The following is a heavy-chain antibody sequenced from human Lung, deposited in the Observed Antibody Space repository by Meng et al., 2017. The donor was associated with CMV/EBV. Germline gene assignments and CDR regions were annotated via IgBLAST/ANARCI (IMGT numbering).Heavy chain of an antibody. Sequence: SXXVSXKASGGTFSSYTISWVRQAPGQGLEWMGGIIPIFGTANYAQKFQGRVTITTDESTSTAYMELSSLRSEDTAVYYCASTETTVIVDAFDIWGQGTMVTVSS. J-gene: IGHJ3*02. D-gene: IGHD4-11*01. V-gene: IGHV1-69*05. CDR2: IIPIFGTA. CDR1: GGTFSSYT. CDR3: ASTETTVIVDAFDI.